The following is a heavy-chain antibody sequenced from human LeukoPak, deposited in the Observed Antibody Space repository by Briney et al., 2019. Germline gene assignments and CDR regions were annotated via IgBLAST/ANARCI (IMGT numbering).Heavy chain of an antibody. J-gene: IGHJ1*01. D-gene: IGHD3-9*01. CDR3: AKDQYFDWLREEYFQH. V-gene: IGHV3-23*01. CDR1: GFTFSSYA. Sequence: GGSLRLSCAASGFTFSSYAMSWVRQAPGKGLEWVSAISGSGGSTYYADSVKGRFTISRDNSKNTLYLQMNSLRAEDTAVYYCAKDQYFDWLREEYFQHWGQGTLVTASS. CDR2: ISGSGGST.